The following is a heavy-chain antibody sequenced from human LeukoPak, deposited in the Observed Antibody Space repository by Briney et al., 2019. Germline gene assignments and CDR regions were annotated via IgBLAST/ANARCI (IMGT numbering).Heavy chain of an antibody. J-gene: IGHJ3*02. D-gene: IGHD3-3*01. CDR1: GFTFNNYW. V-gene: IGHV3-7*01. CDR2: IKQDGSEK. Sequence: PGGSLRLSCAASGFTFNNYWMSWVRQAPGKGLEWVANIKQDGSEKYYVDSVKGRFTISRDSAKNSLYLQMNSLRAEDTAVYYCARVKYFDFWSGNDAFDIWGQGTMITVSS. CDR3: ARVKYFDFWSGNDAFDI.